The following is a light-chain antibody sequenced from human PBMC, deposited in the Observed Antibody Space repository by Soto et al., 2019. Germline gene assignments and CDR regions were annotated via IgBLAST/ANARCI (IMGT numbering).Light chain of an antibody. CDR3: LSYTVSRSYV. J-gene: IGLJ1*01. CDR2: SVS. CDR1: SSDIGTYDH. Sequence: QSVLTQPASVSGSPGQSITISCSGTSSDIGTYDHVAWFQQFPGKTPKLMIYSVSNRPSGVSYRFSGSKSGNTASLTISGLQAEDEADYYCLSYTVSRSYVFGTGTKVTVL. V-gene: IGLV2-14*01.